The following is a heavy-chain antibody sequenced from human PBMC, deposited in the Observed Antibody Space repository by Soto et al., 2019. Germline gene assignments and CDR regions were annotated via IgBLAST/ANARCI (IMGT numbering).Heavy chain of an antibody. J-gene: IGHJ3*02. Sequence: ASVKVSCKASGYTFTSYGISWVRQAPGQGLEWMGWISAYNGNTNYAQKLQGRVTMTTDTSTSTAYMELRSLRSDDTAVYYCARDPDFWTSHDAFDIWGQGTMVTVS. V-gene: IGHV1-18*01. D-gene: IGHD3-3*01. CDR2: ISAYNGNT. CDR1: GYTFTSYG. CDR3: ARDPDFWTSHDAFDI.